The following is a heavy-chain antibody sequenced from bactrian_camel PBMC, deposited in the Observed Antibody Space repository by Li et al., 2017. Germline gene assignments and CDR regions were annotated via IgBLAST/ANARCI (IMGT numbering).Heavy chain of an antibody. CDR2: IDSSGRTI. V-gene: IGHV3S1*01. Sequence: HVQLVESGGGSARAGGSLRLSCAASGYTFSTYSWFRQGPGKEREGVATIDSSGRTIYSDSVKGRVTISVDNDKNIMYLQMNNLKSEDAAMYYCDTWTGNYWGQGTQVTVS. J-gene: IGHJ4*01. CDR3: DTWTGNY. D-gene: IGHD6*01. CDR1: GYTFSTY.